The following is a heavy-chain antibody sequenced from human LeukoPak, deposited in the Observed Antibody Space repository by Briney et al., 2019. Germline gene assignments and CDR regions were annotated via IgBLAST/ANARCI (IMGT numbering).Heavy chain of an antibody. Sequence: ASVKVSCKASGYTFTSYGISWVRQAPGQGLEWMGWISAYNGNTNYAQKLQGRVTMTTDTSTSTAYMELRSLRSDDTAVYYCARDRGGWGPCSTFDIWGQGTMVTVSS. J-gene: IGHJ3*02. CDR2: ISAYNGNT. CDR3: ARDRGGWGPCSTFDI. V-gene: IGHV1-18*01. CDR1: GYTFTSYG. D-gene: IGHD6-19*01.